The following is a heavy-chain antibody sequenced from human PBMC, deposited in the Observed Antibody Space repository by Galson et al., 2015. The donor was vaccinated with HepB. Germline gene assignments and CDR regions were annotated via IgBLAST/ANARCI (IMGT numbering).Heavy chain of an antibody. CDR3: TTVSHDIGGYYFSHAFDI. V-gene: IGHV3-15*01. CDR2: IKGKSDGGTT. J-gene: IGHJ3*02. D-gene: IGHD3-22*01. Sequence: SLRLSCAASGIRFSKASLTWVRQAPGKGLEWVGRIKGKSDGGTTDYAAPMKGRLTISRDDSENTMYLQMNSLRTEDTAVYYCTTVSHDIGGYYFSHAFDIWGQGTMVTVSS. CDR1: GIRFSKAS.